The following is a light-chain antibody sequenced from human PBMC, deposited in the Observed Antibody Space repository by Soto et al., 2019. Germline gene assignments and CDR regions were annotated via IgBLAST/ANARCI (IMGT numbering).Light chain of an antibody. CDR3: QQYNHWWT. CDR1: QSVSSSY. CDR2: GAS. Sequence: EIVLTQSPGTLSLSPGERATLSCRASQSVSSSYLAWYQQKPGQAPRLLIYGASSRATGIPDRFSGSGSGTDFTLTISSLEPEDFAVYYCQQYNHWWTFGQGTKVDIK. J-gene: IGKJ1*01. V-gene: IGKV3-20*01.